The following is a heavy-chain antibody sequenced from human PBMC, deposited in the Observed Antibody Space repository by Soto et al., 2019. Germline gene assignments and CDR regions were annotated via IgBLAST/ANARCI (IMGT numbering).Heavy chain of an antibody. D-gene: IGHD3-10*01. Sequence: EVQLLESGGGLVQPGGSLRLSCAASGFTFSSYAMSWVRKAPGKGLEWVSAISGSGGSTYYADSVKGRFTISRDNSKNTLYLQMNSLRAEDTAVYYCAKPRLWFGEVDVWGQGTTVTVSS. J-gene: IGHJ6*02. CDR2: ISGSGGST. CDR3: AKPRLWFGEVDV. V-gene: IGHV3-23*01. CDR1: GFTFSSYA.